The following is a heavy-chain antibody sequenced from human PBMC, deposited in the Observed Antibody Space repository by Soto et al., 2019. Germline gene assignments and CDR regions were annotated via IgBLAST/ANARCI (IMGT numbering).Heavy chain of an antibody. D-gene: IGHD1-20*01. CDR2: IYYSGST. V-gene: IGHV4-61*01. Sequence: QVQLQESGPGLVQPSETLSLSCTVSGASVSSPTYYWNWIRQPPGKPLEWIGYIYYSGSTNYNPSLPSRVTISLDTSTDQFSLTLSSVTAADTAVYYCAKTRDNNINDYYALDVWGPGTTVTVSS. CDR3: AKTRDNNINDYYALDV. CDR1: GASVSSPTYY. J-gene: IGHJ6*02.